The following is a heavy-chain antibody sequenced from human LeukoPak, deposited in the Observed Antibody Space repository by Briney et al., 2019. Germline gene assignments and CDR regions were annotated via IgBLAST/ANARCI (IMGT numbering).Heavy chain of an antibody. Sequence: PGGFLRLSCAASGFTFSSYAMSWVRQAPGKGLEWVSAISGSGGSTYYADSVKGRFTISRDNSKTALYLQMNSLRAEDTAVYYCAKDVDYYGSGSSSNWFDPWGQGTLVTVSS. CDR3: AKDVDYYGSGSSSNWFDP. V-gene: IGHV3-23*01. J-gene: IGHJ5*02. D-gene: IGHD3-10*01. CDR1: GFTFSSYA. CDR2: ISGSGGST.